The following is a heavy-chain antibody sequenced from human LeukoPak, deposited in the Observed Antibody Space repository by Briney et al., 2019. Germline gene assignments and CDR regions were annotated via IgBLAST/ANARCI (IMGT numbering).Heavy chain of an antibody. J-gene: IGHJ4*02. V-gene: IGHV3-23*01. D-gene: IGHD3-22*01. Sequence: GGSLRLSCAASGFTFSSYAMSWVRQVPGMGLEWVSAISGSGGSTYYADSVKGRFTISRDNSKNTLYLQMSSLRAEDTAVYYCVKGGTYYYDSSGPPGDWGQGTLVTVSS. CDR3: VKGGTYYYDSSGPPGD. CDR2: ISGSGGST. CDR1: GFTFSSYA.